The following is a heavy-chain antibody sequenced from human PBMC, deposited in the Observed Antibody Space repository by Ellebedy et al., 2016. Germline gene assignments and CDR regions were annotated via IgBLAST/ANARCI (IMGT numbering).Heavy chain of an antibody. Sequence: SETLSLXXTVSGGSISSYYWSWIRQPPGKGLEWIGYIYYSGSTNYNPSLKSRVTISVDTSKNQFSLKLSSVTAADTAVYYCARGRDSSGFNWFDPWGQGTLVTVSS. V-gene: IGHV4-59*12. D-gene: IGHD6-19*01. CDR3: ARGRDSSGFNWFDP. CDR1: GGSISSYY. CDR2: IYYSGST. J-gene: IGHJ5*02.